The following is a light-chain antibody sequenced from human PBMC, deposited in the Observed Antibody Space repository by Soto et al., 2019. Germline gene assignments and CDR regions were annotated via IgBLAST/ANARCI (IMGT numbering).Light chain of an antibody. CDR2: GAS. CDR1: QSVSSSY. V-gene: IGKV3-20*01. Sequence: EIVLTQSPGTLSLSPGERATLSCRASQSVSSSYLAWYQQKPGQAPRLLIYGASSRATGIPDRFSGSGSGTDFTLTISRLEPEDFAVYYCQQYGSQFTFDPGTKVDIK. CDR3: QQYGSQFT. J-gene: IGKJ3*01.